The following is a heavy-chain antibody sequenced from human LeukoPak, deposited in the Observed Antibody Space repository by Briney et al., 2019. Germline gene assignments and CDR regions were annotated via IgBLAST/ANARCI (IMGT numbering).Heavy chain of an antibody. CDR2: ISGSGGST. D-gene: IGHD5-12*01. V-gene: IGHV3-23*01. J-gene: IGHJ4*02. CDR1: GFTFSSYA. Sequence: GGSLRLSCAASGFTFSSYAMSWVRQAPGKGLEWVSAISGSGGSTYDADSVKGRFTISRDNSKNTLYLQMNSLRAEDTAVYYCAKDNGYSGYGTVDYWGQGTLVTVSS. CDR3: AKDNGYSGYGTVDY.